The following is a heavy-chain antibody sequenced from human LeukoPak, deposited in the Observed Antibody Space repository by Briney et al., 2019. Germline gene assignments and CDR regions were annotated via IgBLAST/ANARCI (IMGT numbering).Heavy chain of an antibody. CDR2: ISATGGSI. V-gene: IGHV3-23*01. CDR3: ASWPGAWYGEDS. J-gene: IGHJ4*02. Sequence: PGGSLRLSCAASGFTFSSYAMSWVRQAPGKGLEWVSTISATGGSIYYADSVRGRLTISRDNSKNTVNLQMNSLRAEDTAVYYCASWPGAWYGEDSWGQGTLVTVSS. CDR1: GFTFSSYA. D-gene: IGHD3-10*01.